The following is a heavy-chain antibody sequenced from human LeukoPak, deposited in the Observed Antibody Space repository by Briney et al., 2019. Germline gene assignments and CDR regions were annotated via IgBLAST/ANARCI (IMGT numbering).Heavy chain of an antibody. J-gene: IGHJ5*02. CDR2: IYYSGST. V-gene: IGHV4-31*03. CDR1: GGSISSGGYY. CDR3: AGGAPSELRP. D-gene: IGHD3-10*01. Sequence: PSETLSLTCTVSGGSISSGGYYWSWIRQHPGKGLEWIGYIYYSGSTYYNPSLKSRVTISVDTSKNQFSLKLSSVTAADTAVYYCAGGAPSELRPWGQGTLVTVSS.